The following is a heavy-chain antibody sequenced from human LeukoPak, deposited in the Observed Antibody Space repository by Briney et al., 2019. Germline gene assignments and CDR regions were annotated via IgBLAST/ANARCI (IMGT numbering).Heavy chain of an antibody. CDR2: INHSGST. J-gene: IGHJ4*02. CDR1: GGSFSGYY. D-gene: IGHD6-19*01. Sequence: SETLSLTCAVYGGSFSGYYWSWIRQPPGKGLEWIGEINHSGSTNYNPSLKSRVTISVDTSKNQFSLKLSSVTAADTAVYYCASGRGHSSGWYLFDYWGQGTLVTVSS. V-gene: IGHV4-34*01. CDR3: ASGRGHSSGWYLFDY.